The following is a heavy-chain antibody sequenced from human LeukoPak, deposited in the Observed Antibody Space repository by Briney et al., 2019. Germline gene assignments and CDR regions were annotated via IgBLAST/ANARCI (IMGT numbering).Heavy chain of an antibody. Sequence: PGGSLRLSCAASGFTVSSNYMSWVRQAPGKGLEWVSVIYSGGGTYYADSVKGRFTISRDNSKNTLYLQMNSLRAEDTAVYYCARASSVLRYFDWLPGPFDYWGQGTLVTVSS. CDR3: ARASSVLRYFDWLPGPFDY. CDR1: GFTVSSNY. CDR2: IYSGGGT. V-gene: IGHV3-53*01. J-gene: IGHJ4*02. D-gene: IGHD3-9*01.